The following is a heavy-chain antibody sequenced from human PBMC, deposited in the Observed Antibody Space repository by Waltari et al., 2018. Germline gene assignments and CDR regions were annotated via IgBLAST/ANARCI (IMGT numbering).Heavy chain of an antibody. CDR3: ARYSFLWFGDY. CDR1: GGSISSSSYY. J-gene: IGHJ4*02. Sequence: QLQLQESGPGLVKPSETLSLTCTVSGGSISSSSYYWGWIRQPPGKGLEWIGSIYYSGRTDYNPSLKSRVTISVDTSKNQFSLKLSSVTAADTAVYYCARYSFLWFGDYWGQGTLVTVSS. V-gene: IGHV4-39*01. CDR2: IYYSGRT. D-gene: IGHD3-10*01.